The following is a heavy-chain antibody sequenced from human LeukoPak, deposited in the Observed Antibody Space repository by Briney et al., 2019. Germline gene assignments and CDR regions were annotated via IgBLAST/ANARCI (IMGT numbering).Heavy chain of an antibody. Sequence: GGSLRLSCAASGFTFCNYWMHWVRQAPGKGGVWVSRINSDGRSISYADSVKGRFTISRDNAKNPLYLQMNSLRAEDTAVYYCARVRHSYGYDWWGQGTLVTVSS. J-gene: IGHJ4*02. CDR1: GFTFCNYW. CDR3: ARVRHSYGYDW. V-gene: IGHV3-74*01. D-gene: IGHD5-18*01. CDR2: INSDGRSI.